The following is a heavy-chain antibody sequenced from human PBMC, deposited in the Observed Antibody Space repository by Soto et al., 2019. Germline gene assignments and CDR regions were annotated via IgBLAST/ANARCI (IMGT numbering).Heavy chain of an antibody. Sequence: EVQLVESGGGLVQPGGSLRLSCAASGFTFSSYDMHWVRQATGKGLEWVSAIGTAGDTYYPGSVKGRFTISRKNAKNSLYLQMTSLRAGDTAVYYCAREGDFYAFDIWGQGTMVTVSS. CDR1: GFTFSSYD. CDR2: IGTAGDT. V-gene: IGHV3-13*01. J-gene: IGHJ3*02. D-gene: IGHD3-3*01. CDR3: AREGDFYAFDI.